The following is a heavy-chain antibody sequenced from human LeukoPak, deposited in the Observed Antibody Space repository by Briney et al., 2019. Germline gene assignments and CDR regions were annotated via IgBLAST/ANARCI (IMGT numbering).Heavy chain of an antibody. V-gene: IGHV3-11*06. CDR3: ARDHNYAFDN. CDR2: IGISSGNT. J-gene: IGHJ4*02. Sequence: PGGSLRPSCAASGFPFSEYSMNWVRQAPGKGLEWISYIGISSGNTKYADPVKGRFTVSADNARNSLYLQMNSLRVEDTAVYYCARDHNYAFDNWGQGTLVTVSS. CDR1: GFPFSEYS. D-gene: IGHD1-1*01.